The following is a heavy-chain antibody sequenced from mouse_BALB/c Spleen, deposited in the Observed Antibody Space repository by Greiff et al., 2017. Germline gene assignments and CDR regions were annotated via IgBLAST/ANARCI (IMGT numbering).Heavy chain of an antibody. J-gene: IGHJ4*01. D-gene: IGHD2-3*01. CDR2: IYPGDGST. Sequence: QVQLQQSGPELVKPGASVKMSCKASGYTFTSYYIHWVKQRPGQGLEWIGWIYPGDGSTKYNEKFKGKTTLTADKSSSTAYMLLSSLTSEDSAIYFCARMGDGYYVYAMDYWGQGTSVTVSS. V-gene: IGHV1S56*01. CDR1: GYTFTSYY. CDR3: ARMGDGYYVYAMDY.